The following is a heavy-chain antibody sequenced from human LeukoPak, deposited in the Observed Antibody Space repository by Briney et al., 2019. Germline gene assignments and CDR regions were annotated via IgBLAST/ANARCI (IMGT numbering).Heavy chain of an antibody. Sequence: ETLSLTCTVSGGSISNYYWTWIRQPAGKGLEWIGRIHSSGSTNFNPSLKSRVTMSVDTSKNQFSLNLSSVTAADTAMYYCARDIVYNWSHWYFDLWGRGTLVTVSS. CDR2: IHSSGST. J-gene: IGHJ2*01. V-gene: IGHV4-4*07. D-gene: IGHD1-20*01. CDR3: ARDIVYNWSHWYFDL. CDR1: GGSISNYY.